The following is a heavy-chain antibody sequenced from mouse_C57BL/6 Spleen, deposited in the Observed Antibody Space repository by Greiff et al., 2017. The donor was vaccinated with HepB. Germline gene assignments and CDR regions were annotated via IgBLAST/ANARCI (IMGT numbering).Heavy chain of an antibody. J-gene: IGHJ1*03. CDR1: GYTFTEYT. CDR3: ARHGWYDYGSLYWYFDV. CDR2: FYPGSGSI. V-gene: IGHV1-62-2*01. D-gene: IGHD1-1*01. Sequence: QVQLQQSGAELVKPGASVKLSCKASGYTFTEYTIHWVKQRSGKGLEWIGWFYPGSGSIKYNEKFKDKATLTADKSSSTVYMELSRLTSEDSAVYVCARHGWYDYGSLYWYFDVWGTGTTVTVSS.